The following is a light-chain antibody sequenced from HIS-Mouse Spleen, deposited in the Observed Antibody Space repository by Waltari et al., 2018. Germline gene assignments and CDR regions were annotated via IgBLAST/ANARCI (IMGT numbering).Light chain of an antibody. CDR3: CSYAGSSTVV. CDR2: EGS. J-gene: IGLJ2*01. CDR1: SSDGGSYNL. Sequence: QSALTQPASVSGSPGQPITISCTGTSSDGGSYNLVSWYQQHPGKAPKLMIYEGSKRPSGVSNRFSGSKSGNTASLTISGLQAEDEADYYCCSYAGSSTVVFGGGTKLTVL. V-gene: IGLV2-23*01.